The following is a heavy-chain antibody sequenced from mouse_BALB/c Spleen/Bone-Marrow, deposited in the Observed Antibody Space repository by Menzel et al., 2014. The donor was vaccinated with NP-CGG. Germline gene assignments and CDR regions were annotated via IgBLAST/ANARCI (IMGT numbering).Heavy chain of an antibody. CDR3: ATDSSGYLDY. Sequence: VQLQQPGAELVKPGASVKLSCTASGFNIKDTYMHWVKQRPEQGLEWIGRIDPANGNTKYDPKFQGKATITADTSSNTAYPQLSSLTSEDTAVYYCATDSSGYLDYWGQGTTLTVSS. J-gene: IGHJ2*01. CDR1: GFNIKDTY. D-gene: IGHD3-2*01. V-gene: IGHV14-3*02. CDR2: IDPANGNT.